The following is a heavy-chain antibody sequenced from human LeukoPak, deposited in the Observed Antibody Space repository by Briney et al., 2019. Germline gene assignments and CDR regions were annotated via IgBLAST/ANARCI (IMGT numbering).Heavy chain of an antibody. J-gene: IGHJ4*02. CDR2: MNPNSGNT. D-gene: IGHD3-16*02. CDR1: GSTLSSYT. Sequence: ASVDVSCKAGGSTLSSYTVKWVRQAPGQGLEWMGWMNPNSGNTGYAQKFQGRVTITRNTSISTAYMELSSLRAEDTAVYYCARDRYVWGSYRSYYFDYWGQGTLVTVSS. V-gene: IGHV1-8*03. CDR3: ARDRYVWGSYRSYYFDY.